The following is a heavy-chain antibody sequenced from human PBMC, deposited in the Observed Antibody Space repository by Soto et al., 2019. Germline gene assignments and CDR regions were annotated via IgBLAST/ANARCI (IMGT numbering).Heavy chain of an antibody. Sequence: PGWSLRLSCTSSVFTFSSYAMSWVRQAPGKGLEWVSGISAGGGNTYYPASVKGRLTISRDNSRNTLYLQMNNLRVDDTAVYYCADGGEWAFNFDYWGQGTLVTVSS. CDR1: VFTFSSYA. CDR3: ADGGEWAFNFDY. J-gene: IGHJ4*02. D-gene: IGHD3-10*01. V-gene: IGHV3-23*01. CDR2: ISAGGGNT.